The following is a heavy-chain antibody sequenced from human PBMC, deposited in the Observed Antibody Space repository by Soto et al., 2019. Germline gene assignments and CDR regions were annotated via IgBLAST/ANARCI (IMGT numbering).Heavy chain of an antibody. Sequence: GGSLRLSCAASGFIFNDYYMSWIRQAPGKGLEWLSNISGSSGSKKYADAGKGRFTISRDNAKKSLYLEMHSLRAEDTAMYYCARYAAEVTTFFDQWGQGTLVTVSS. CDR3: ARYAAEVTTFFDQ. CDR2: ISGSSGSK. J-gene: IGHJ4*02. D-gene: IGHD4-17*01. V-gene: IGHV3-11*06. CDR1: GFIFNDYY.